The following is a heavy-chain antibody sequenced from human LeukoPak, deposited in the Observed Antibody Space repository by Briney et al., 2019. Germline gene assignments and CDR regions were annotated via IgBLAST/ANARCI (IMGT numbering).Heavy chain of an antibody. CDR3: ARDRGDYGDYSFDY. CDR2: IYSGGST. Sequence: PGGSLRLSCAASGFTVSSNYMSWVRQAPGKGLEWVSVIYSGGSTYYADSVKGRFTISRNNSKNTLYLQMNSLRAEDTAVYYCARDRGDYGDYSFDYWGQGTLVTVSS. D-gene: IGHD4-17*01. J-gene: IGHJ4*02. CDR1: GFTVSSNY. V-gene: IGHV3-53*01.